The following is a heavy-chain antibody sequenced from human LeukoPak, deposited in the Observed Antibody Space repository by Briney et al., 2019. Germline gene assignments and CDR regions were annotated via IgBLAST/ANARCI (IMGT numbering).Heavy chain of an antibody. Sequence: VASVKVSCKASGYTFTSYDINWVRQATGQGLEWMGWMNPNSGNTGYAQKFQGRVTMTRNTSISTAYMELSSLRSEDTAVYYCVRDHYVSGNYVLDDYWGQGTLVTVSS. CDR1: GYTFTSYD. D-gene: IGHD3-16*01. J-gene: IGHJ4*02. V-gene: IGHV1-8*01. CDR2: MNPNSGNT. CDR3: VRDHYVSGNYVLDDY.